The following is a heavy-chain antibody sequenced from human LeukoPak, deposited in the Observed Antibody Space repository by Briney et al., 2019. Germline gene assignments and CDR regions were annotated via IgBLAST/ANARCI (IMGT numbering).Heavy chain of an antibody. CDR1: GGSISSYY. V-gene: IGHV4-4*09. J-gene: IGHJ5*02. CDR2: IHSSGYT. Sequence: SKTLSLTCTVSGGSISSYYWSWIRQPPGQGLEWIAYIHSSGYTNYNPSLKSRVTISVDTSKNQFSLKVTSVTASDTAVYYCAKRQGPNSGSYDYFDPWGQGTLVTVSS. D-gene: IGHD1-26*01. CDR3: AKRQGPNSGSYDYFDP.